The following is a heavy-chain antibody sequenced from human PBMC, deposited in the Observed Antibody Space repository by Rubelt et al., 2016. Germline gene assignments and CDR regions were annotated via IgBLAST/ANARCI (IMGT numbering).Heavy chain of an antibody. CDR3: ARDGGRFLAWLLFD. D-gene: IGHD3-3*01. J-gene: IGHJ4*02. Sequence: QVQLQESGPGLVKPSETLSLTCTVSGGSISSYYWSWIRQPPGKGLEWIGYIYYSGSTNYNPSLKSRVTISVDTSKNQFSRKLSSVTAADTAVYYCARDGGRFLAWLLFDWGQGTLVTVSS. CDR2: IYYSGST. V-gene: IGHV4-59*01. CDR1: GGSISSYY.